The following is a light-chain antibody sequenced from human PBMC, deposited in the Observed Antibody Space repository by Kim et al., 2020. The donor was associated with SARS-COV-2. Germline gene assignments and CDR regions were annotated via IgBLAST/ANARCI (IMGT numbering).Light chain of an antibody. CDR1: SSDVGGYNY. V-gene: IGLV2-8*01. J-gene: IGLJ2*01. CDR3: SSYAGSNNLV. CDR2: EVT. Sequence: QSVPIPCTGTSSDVGGYNYVSWYQQHPGKAPKLIIYEVTKRPSGVPDRFSGSKSGNTASLTVSGLQAEDEADYYCSSYAGSNNLVFGGGTQLTVL.